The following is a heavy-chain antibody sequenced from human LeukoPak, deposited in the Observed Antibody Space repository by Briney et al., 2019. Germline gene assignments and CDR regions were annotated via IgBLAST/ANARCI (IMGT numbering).Heavy chain of an antibody. V-gene: IGHV1-2*02. CDR2: INPNSGGT. Sequence: ASVKVSCKASGYTFTGYYMHWVRQAPGQGLEWMGWINPNSGGTNYAQKFQGRVTMTRDTSISTAYMELSRLRSDDTAVYYCARDPMGGYSYEIAYWGQGTLVTVSS. CDR1: GYTFTGYY. CDR3: ARDPMGGYSYEIAY. J-gene: IGHJ4*02. D-gene: IGHD5-18*01.